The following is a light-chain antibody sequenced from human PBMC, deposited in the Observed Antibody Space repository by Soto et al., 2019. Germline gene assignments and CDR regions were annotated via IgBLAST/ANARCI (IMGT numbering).Light chain of an antibody. CDR3: QEYYTTSYT. CDR1: HSLLYNSSHY. CDR2: WSS. V-gene: IGKV4-1*01. Sequence: VVTQFPDSLTVSLGERAAIDCKSSHSLLYNSSHYLAWYQQKPGQPPKLLIYWSSTRETRVPARFSGSGSGTNFSLTISGLQAEDAAVYYGQEYYTTSYTFGQGTKLAI. J-gene: IGKJ2*01.